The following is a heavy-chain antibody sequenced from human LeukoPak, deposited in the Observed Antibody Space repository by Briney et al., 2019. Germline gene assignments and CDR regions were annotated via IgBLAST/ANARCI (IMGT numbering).Heavy chain of an antibody. V-gene: IGHV4-34*01. CDR3: ARGPTEFDY. J-gene: IGHJ4*02. D-gene: IGHD1-14*01. CDR2: INHSGST. CDR1: GGSFSGYY. Sequence: PSETLSLTCAVYGGSFSGYYWSWIRQPPGKGLEWIGEINHSGSTNYNPSLKSRVTISVDTSKNQFSLKLSSVTAADTAVYYCARGPTEFDYWGQGTLVTASS.